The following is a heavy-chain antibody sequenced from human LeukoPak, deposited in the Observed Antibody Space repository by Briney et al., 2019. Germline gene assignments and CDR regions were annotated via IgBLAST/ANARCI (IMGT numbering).Heavy chain of an antibody. CDR2: ISGSGTTI. Sequence: GGSLRLSCAASGFTFRTYEMNWVRQAPGKGLEWVSYISGSGTTIYYADSVKGRFTISRDDAKNSLYPQMNSLRAEDTALYYCAREVWTTVATSHYYYMDVWGKGTTVTVSS. J-gene: IGHJ6*03. D-gene: IGHD4-17*01. CDR1: GFTFRTYE. CDR3: AREVWTTVATSHYYYMDV. V-gene: IGHV3-48*03.